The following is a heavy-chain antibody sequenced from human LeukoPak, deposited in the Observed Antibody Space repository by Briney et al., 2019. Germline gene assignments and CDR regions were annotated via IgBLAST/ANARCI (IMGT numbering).Heavy chain of an antibody. CDR1: GYTFSSYW. Sequence: GGSLRLSCAASGYTFSSYWMHWVRQAPGKGLVWVSRINSDGSNTSYADSVKGRFMISRDNAKNTLYLQMNSLRAEDTAVYYCARVVTTSEDWGQGTLVTVSS. CDR2: INSDGSNT. D-gene: IGHD1-14*01. J-gene: IGHJ4*02. V-gene: IGHV3-74*01. CDR3: ARVVTTSED.